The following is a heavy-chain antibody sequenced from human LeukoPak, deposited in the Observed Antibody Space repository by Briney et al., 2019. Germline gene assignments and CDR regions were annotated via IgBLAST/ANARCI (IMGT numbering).Heavy chain of an antibody. Sequence: SVKVSCKVSGFTFTSSAVQWVRQARGQRLEWIGWIVVGSGNTNYAQKFQERVTITTDMSTSTAYMELSSLRSEDTAVYYCAAHCSSTSCYVVGYWGQGTLVIVSS. D-gene: IGHD2-2*01. J-gene: IGHJ4*02. V-gene: IGHV1-58*01. CDR3: AAHCSSTSCYVVGY. CDR2: IVVGSGNT. CDR1: GFTFTSSA.